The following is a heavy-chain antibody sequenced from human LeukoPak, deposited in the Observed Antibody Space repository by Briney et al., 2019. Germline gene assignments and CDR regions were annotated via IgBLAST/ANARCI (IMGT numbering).Heavy chain of an antibody. CDR3: ARCRANYDVLTGFYSPYSIDS. J-gene: IGHJ4*02. V-gene: IGHV4-39*01. CDR1: GGSISSSRSY. CDR2: IYYTGRT. Sequence: SETLSLTCSVSGGSISSSRSYWGWIRQPPGKGLEWIGNIYYTGRTYYNPSLMSRVTTSIDTSKNRFSLKLSSVTAADTAVYYCARCRANYDVLTGFYSPYSIDSWGQGTLVTVSS. D-gene: IGHD3-9*01.